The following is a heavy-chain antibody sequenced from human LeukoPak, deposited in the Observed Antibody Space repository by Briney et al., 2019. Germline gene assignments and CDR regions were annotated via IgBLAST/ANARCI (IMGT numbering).Heavy chain of an antibody. D-gene: IGHD6-13*01. J-gene: IGHJ1*01. Sequence: SETVSLTCAVYGGSFSGYYWSWIRQPPGKGLEWIGEINHSGSTNYNPSLKSRVTISVDTSKNQFSLKLSSVTAADTAVYYCARVAAHSSWYSYFQHWGQGTLVTVSS. CDR3: ARVAAHSSWYSYFQH. CDR1: GGSFSGYY. V-gene: IGHV4-34*01. CDR2: INHSGST.